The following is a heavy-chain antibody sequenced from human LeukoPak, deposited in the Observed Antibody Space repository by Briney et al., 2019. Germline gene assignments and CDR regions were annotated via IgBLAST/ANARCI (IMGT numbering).Heavy chain of an antibody. V-gene: IGHV3-20*04. J-gene: IGHJ3*02. D-gene: IGHD2-21*02. Sequence: GSLRLSCAASGFTFNDYGLSWVRQAPGKGLEWVSGINWNGGTAGYADSVRGRFTISRDNAKNSLYLQMNSLRAEDTAVYYCASTYVVVTAVHDAFHIWGQGTMATVSS. CDR3: ASTYVVVTAVHDAFHI. CDR1: GFTFNDYG. CDR2: INWNGGTA.